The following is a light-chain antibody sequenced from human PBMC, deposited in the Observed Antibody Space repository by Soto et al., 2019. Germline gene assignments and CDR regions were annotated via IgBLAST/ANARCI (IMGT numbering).Light chain of an antibody. J-gene: IGLJ2*01. CDR1: GDSIDRKY. CDR3: QSYDNGNVV. CDR2: EDD. V-gene: IGLV6-57*02. Sequence: NFMLTQPHSVSASPGKTVTISCTGSGDSIDRKYVQWYRQRPGSAPTTIIYEDDHRASGVPDRFSGSIETSSNSASLTISGLQTEVEADYYCQSYDNGNVVFGGGTKLTVL.